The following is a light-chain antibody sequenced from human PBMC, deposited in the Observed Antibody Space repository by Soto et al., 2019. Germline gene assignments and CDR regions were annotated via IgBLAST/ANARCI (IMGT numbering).Light chain of an antibody. V-gene: IGLV2-14*01. CDR1: SSDVGGYKY. CDR3: SSYTTSSPLV. CDR2: EVS. Sequence: QSALTQPASVSGSPGQSITISCTGASSDVGGYKYVSWYQQHPGKAPKLMIYEVSNRPSGVSNRFSGSKSGNTASLTISGLQAEDEADYYCSSYTTSSPLVFGTGTQLTVL. J-gene: IGLJ1*01.